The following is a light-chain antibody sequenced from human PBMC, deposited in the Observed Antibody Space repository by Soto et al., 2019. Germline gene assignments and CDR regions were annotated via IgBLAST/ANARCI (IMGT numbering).Light chain of an antibody. J-gene: IGKJ1*01. CDR2: DSS. CDR1: QSVSSY. V-gene: IGKV3-11*01. Sequence: EIVLTQSPATLSSSPGERATLSCRASQSVSSYLAWYQQKPGQAPRLLIYDSSNRATGIPARFSGSGSGTDFTLTISSLEPEDFAVYYCQPRNNWPRTFGQGTKVEIK. CDR3: QPRNNWPRT.